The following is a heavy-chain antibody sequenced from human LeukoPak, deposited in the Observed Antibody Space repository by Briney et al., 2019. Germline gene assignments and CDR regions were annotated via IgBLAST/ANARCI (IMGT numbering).Heavy chain of an antibody. CDR3: ARRRGYSYGYLNYYYGMDV. CDR2: IKHSGST. J-gene: IGHJ6*02. D-gene: IGHD5-18*01. Sequence: PSETLSLTCAVYGGSFSGYYWSWIRQPPGKGLEWIGEIKHSGSTNYNPSLKSRVTISVDTSKNQFSLRLSSVTAADTAVYYCARRRGYSYGYLNYYYGMDVWGQGTTVTVSS. V-gene: IGHV4-34*01. CDR1: GGSFSGYY.